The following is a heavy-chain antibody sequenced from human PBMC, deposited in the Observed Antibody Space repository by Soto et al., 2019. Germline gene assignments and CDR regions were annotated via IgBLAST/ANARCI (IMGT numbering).Heavy chain of an antibody. Sequence: GGSLRLSCAASGFKFRNYAIHWVRQAPGKGLEWLAVIWFDGSKKYYADSVRGRFTISMDKSKNTVYLDLNGLTADDSVVFYCARAHTKVILDKFDPWGHGXLVTVSS. CDR3: ARAHTKVILDKFDP. CDR2: IWFDGSKK. D-gene: IGHD1-1*01. J-gene: IGHJ5*02. CDR1: GFKFRNYA. V-gene: IGHV3-33*01.